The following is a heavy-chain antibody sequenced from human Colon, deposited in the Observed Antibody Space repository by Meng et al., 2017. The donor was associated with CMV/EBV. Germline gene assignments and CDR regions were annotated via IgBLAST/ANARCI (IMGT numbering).Heavy chain of an antibody. Sequence: GESLKISCVASGFTFRNYWMHWVRQSPGKGLVWVSHILNDGSGTGYADSVKGRFTISRDNVKNSLYLQMNSLRVEDMAVYYCAKGQGIIYDWGQGTLVTVSS. CDR2: ILNDGSGT. V-gene: IGHV3-74*01. CDR1: GFTFRNYW. D-gene: IGHD5/OR15-5a*01. CDR3: AKGQGIIYD. J-gene: IGHJ4*02.